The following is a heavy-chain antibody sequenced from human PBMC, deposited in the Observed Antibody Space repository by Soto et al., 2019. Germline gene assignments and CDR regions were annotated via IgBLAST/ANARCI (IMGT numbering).Heavy chain of an antibody. J-gene: IGHJ4*02. CDR1: GGSISSYY. Sequence: SETLSLTCSVSGGSISSYYWSWVRQPPGKGLEWIGYIYYGGSTNYNPSLKSRVTISADTSKNQLSLRLNSVTAADTAVYYCARSPQDSSSWDIFLAYWRQGTLVTVSS. D-gene: IGHD6-13*01. CDR3: ARSPQDSSSWDIFLAY. CDR2: IYYGGST. V-gene: IGHV4-59*01.